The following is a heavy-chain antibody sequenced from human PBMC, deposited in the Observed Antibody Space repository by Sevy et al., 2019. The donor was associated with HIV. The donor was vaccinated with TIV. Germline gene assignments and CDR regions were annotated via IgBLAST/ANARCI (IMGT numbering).Heavy chain of an antibody. D-gene: IGHD6-19*01. CDR3: AGSGSGWYNDGMDV. CDR1: GYSFTNYW. CDR2: IHPGDPDF. J-gene: IGHJ6*02. V-gene: IGHV5-51*01. Sequence: GESLKISCKGSGYSFTNYWIGWVRQMPGKDLELLGIIHPGDPDFRYSPSFPGKVTIPTDKSISTAYLQLRASDTAMYYCAGSGSGWYNDGMDVWGQGTTVTVSS.